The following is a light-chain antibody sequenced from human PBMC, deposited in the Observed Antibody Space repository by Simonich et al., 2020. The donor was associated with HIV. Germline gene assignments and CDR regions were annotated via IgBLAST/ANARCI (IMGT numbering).Light chain of an antibody. CDR1: KSVSSY. CDR3: QQYNNWPPWT. Sequence: EIVLTQSPATLSLSPGDRATLSCWANKSVSSYLAWYQQKPGQAPRLLIYDASNRATGIPARFSGSGSGTDFTLTISSMQSEDFAVYYCQQYNNWPPWTFGQGTKVEIK. V-gene: IGKV3-11*01. J-gene: IGKJ1*01. CDR2: DAS.